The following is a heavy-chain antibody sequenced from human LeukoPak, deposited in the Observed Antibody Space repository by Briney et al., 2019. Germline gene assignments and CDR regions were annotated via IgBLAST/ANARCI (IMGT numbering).Heavy chain of an antibody. CDR1: GGSFSGYY. V-gene: IGHV4-34*01. CDR2: INHSGST. Sequence: SETLSLTCAVYGGSFSGYYWSWIRQPPGKGLEWIGEINHSGSTNYNPSLKSRVTISVDTSKNQFSLKLSSVTAADTAVYYCGGRGCRGWYYYYFMGGWGEGNKV. D-gene: IGHD6-19*01. J-gene: IGHJ6*03. CDR3: GGRGCRGWYYYYFMGG.